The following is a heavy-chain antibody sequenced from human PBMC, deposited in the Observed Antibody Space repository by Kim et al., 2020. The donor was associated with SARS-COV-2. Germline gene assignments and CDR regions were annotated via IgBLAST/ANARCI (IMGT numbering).Heavy chain of an antibody. D-gene: IGHD6-13*01. V-gene: IGHV5-51*01. Sequence: SPSIQGQVTISADESIGTAYLQWSSLKASDTAMYYCARPGIAAADYYFDYWGQGTLVTVSS. J-gene: IGHJ4*02. CDR3: ARPGIAAADYYFDY.